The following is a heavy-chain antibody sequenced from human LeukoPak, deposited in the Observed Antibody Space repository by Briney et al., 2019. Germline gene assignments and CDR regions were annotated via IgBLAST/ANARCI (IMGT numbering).Heavy chain of an antibody. CDR3: ARGQKLDYYDSSGYKYWFDP. J-gene: IGHJ5*02. D-gene: IGHD3-22*01. V-gene: IGHV1-8*03. CDR1: GYTFTSYD. CDR2: MNPNSGNT. Sequence: ASVKVSCKASGYTFTSYDINWVRQATGQGLEWMGWMNPNSGNTGYAQKFQGRVTITRNTSISTAYMELSSLRSEDTAVYYCARGQKLDYYDSSGYKYWFDPWGQGTLVTVSS.